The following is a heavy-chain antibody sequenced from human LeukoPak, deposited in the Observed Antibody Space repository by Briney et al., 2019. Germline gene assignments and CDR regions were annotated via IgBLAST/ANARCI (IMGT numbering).Heavy chain of an antibody. V-gene: IGHV3-7*01. J-gene: IGHJ3*02. D-gene: IGHD3-22*01. Sequence: PGGSLRLSRAASGFTFSSYWMSWVRQAPGKGLEWVANIKQDGSEKYYVDSVKGRLTISRDNAKNSLYLQMNSLRAEDTAVYYCARVVGRYYDSSVGSSAFDIWGQGTMVTVSS. CDR1: GFTFSSYW. CDR3: ARVVGRYYDSSVGSSAFDI. CDR2: IKQDGSEK.